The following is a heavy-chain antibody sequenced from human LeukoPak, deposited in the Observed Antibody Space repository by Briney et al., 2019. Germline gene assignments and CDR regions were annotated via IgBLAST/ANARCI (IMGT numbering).Heavy chain of an antibody. CDR1: GYTFTSYG. CDR2: ISAYNGNT. CDR3: ARDIGWFGEFAAPLDY. D-gene: IGHD3-10*01. J-gene: IGHJ4*02. Sequence: GPSVKVSCKASGYTFTSYGISWVRQAPGQGLEWMGWISAYNGNTNYAQKLQGRVSMTTDTSTSTAYMELRSLRSDDTAVYYCARDIGWFGEFAAPLDYWGQGTLVTVSS. V-gene: IGHV1-18*01.